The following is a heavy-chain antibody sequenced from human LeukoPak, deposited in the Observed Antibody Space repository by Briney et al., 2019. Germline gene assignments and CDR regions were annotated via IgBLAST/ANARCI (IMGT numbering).Heavy chain of an antibody. D-gene: IGHD6-19*01. CDR2: IHSGGTT. CDR3: ARVPDSTGWYLDY. V-gene: IGHV3-53*01. J-gene: IGHJ4*02. Sequence: PGGSLRLSCAASGFTVSSNYMTWVRQPPGKGLEWVSVIHSGGTTNYADSVKGRFTISRDNSKNTLYLQMNTLRAEDTAVYYCARVPDSTGWYLDYWGQGTLVTVSS. CDR1: GFTVSSNY.